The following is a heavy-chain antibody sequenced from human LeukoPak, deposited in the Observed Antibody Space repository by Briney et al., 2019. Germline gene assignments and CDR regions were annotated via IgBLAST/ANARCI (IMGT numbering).Heavy chain of an antibody. J-gene: IGHJ4*02. CDR2: MDEYGSDI. Sequence: PGGSLRLSCVASGFTFSTYVMGWVRQAPGKGLEWVAIMDEYGSDIFYVESVKGRFIISRANARNSLYLQMNNLRAEDTAVYYCARPRGCGSARCNNFDYWGQGTLVTVSS. CDR3: ARPRGCGSARCNNFDY. V-gene: IGHV3-7*01. CDR1: GFTFSTYV. D-gene: IGHD2-2*01.